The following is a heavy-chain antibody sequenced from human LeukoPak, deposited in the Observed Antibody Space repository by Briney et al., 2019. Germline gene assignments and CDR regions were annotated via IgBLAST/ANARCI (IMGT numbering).Heavy chain of an antibody. J-gene: IGHJ6*04. D-gene: IGHD2-15*01. V-gene: IGHV1-69*01. CDR2: IIPIFGTA. CDR3: ARDRCSGGSCRSATLTYYGMDV. CDR1: GGTFSSYA. Sequence: AASVKVSCKASGGTFSSYAISWVRQAPGQGLEWMGGIIPIFGTANYAQKFQGRVTITADESTSTAYMELSSLRSEDTAVYYCARDRCSGGSCRSATLTYYGMDVWGKGTTVTVSS.